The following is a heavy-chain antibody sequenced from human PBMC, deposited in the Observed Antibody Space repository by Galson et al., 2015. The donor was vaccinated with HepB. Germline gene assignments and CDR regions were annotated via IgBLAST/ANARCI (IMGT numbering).Heavy chain of an antibody. CDR1: GFTFSGSA. Sequence: SLRLSCAASGFTFSGSAMHWVRQASGKGLEWVGRIRSKANSYATAYAASVKGRFTISRDDSKNTAYLQMNSLKTEDTAVYYCTRHLGAYCGGDCYPFDYWGQGTLVTVSS. D-gene: IGHD2-21*01. J-gene: IGHJ4*02. V-gene: IGHV3-73*01. CDR3: TRHLGAYCGGDCYPFDY. CDR2: IRSKANSYAT.